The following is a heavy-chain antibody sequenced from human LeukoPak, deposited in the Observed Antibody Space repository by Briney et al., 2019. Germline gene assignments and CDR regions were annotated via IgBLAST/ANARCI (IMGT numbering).Heavy chain of an antibody. CDR2: ISSSGGTI. CDR3: AKYYYDGDTYSFDY. CDR1: GFTFSSHE. Sequence: GGSLRLSCAASGFTFSSHEMNWVRQAPGKGLEWVSYISSSGGTIYYADSVKGRFTISRDNSKSTLYLQMNSLRAEDTALYYCAKYYYDGDTYSFDYWGQGTLVTVSS. J-gene: IGHJ4*02. D-gene: IGHD3-22*01. V-gene: IGHV3-48*03.